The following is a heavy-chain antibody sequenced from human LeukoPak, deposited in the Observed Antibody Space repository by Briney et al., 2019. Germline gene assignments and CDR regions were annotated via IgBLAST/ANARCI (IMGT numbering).Heavy chain of an antibody. J-gene: IGHJ3*02. CDR2: IIPIFGTA. CDR1: GGTFSSYA. V-gene: IGHV1-69*05. CDR3: ARDPRLGGRGYCTNGVCYTGAFDI. D-gene: IGHD2-8*01. Sequence: ASVKVSCKASGGTFSSYAIGWMRQAPGQGLQWMGGIIPIFGTANYAQKFQGRVTITTDESTSTAYMELSSLRSEDTAVYYCARDPRLGGRGYCTNGVCYTGAFDIWGQGTTVTVSS.